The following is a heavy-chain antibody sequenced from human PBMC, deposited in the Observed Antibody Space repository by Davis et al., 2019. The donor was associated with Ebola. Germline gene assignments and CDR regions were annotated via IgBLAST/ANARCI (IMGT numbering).Heavy chain of an antibody. D-gene: IGHD3-10*01. V-gene: IGHV3-64*01. CDR2: ISSNGGST. CDR1: GFTFSSYE. Sequence: PGGSLRLSCAASGFTFSSYEMNWVRQAPGKGLEYVSAISSNGGSTYYANSVKGRFTISRDNSKNTLYLQMNSLRAEDTAVYYCAKGPVRGVIGYWGQGTLVTVSS. J-gene: IGHJ4*02. CDR3: AKGPVRGVIGY.